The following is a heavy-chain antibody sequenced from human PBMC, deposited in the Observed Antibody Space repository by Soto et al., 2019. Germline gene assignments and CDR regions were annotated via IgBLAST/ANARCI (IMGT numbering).Heavy chain of an antibody. CDR1: GYTFTESY. CDR2: INPRTGDT. CDR3: ARDPIGGGAPYYFDY. J-gene: IGHJ4*02. Sequence: VSVTVSFTGSGYTFTESYLDWVRQDPGQGPEWLGVINPRTGDTNQAQKFQGRVTMTKDMSLTTAYMELHRLTSDDTAVYYCARDPIGGGAPYYFDYGGQGALVTV. V-gene: IGHV1-2*02. D-gene: IGHD3-16*01.